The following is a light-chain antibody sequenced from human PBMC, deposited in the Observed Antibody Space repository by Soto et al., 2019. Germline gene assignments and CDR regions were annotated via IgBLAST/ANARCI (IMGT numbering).Light chain of an antibody. CDR2: DVS. V-gene: IGKV1-5*01. CDR3: QQYNNWPLIT. J-gene: IGKJ5*01. Sequence: IQMTHSPSTLSASVDDRVTITCRASQSISSWLAWYQQKPGKAPKLLIYDVSSLESGVPSRFSGSGSGTEFTLTISSLQSEDFAVYYCQQYNNWPLITFGQGTRLEIK. CDR1: QSISSW.